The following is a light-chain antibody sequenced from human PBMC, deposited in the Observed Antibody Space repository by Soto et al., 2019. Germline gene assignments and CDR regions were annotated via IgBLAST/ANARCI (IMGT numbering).Light chain of an antibody. CDR3: QQYESSAPSYT. J-gene: IGKJ2*01. Sequence: EIVLTQSPGTLSLSPGERATLSCRASQSLTSSYLAWYQQKPGQARRLLIYGASSRATGIPDRFSGSGSGTDFTLTISRLEPEDFAVYYCQQYESSAPSYTFGQGTKLEIK. CDR2: GAS. V-gene: IGKV3-20*01. CDR1: QSLTSSY.